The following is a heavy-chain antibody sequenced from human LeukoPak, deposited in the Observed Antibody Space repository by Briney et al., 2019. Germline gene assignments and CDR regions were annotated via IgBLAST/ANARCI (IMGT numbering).Heavy chain of an antibody. CDR3: ARGDDESLDH. CDR2: INSDGSSA. J-gene: IGHJ4*02. CDR1: GFTFSDYW. Sequence: GGSLRLSCAASGFTFSDYWIHWVRQAPGKGLVWVSHINSDGSSATYADSVKGRLTISRDNAKNTVYLQMNSLRAEDTAVYYCARGDDESLDHWGQGTLVTVSS. V-gene: IGHV3-74*01. D-gene: IGHD3-16*01.